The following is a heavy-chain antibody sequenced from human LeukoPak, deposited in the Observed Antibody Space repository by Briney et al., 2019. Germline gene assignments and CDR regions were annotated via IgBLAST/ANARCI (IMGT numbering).Heavy chain of an antibody. J-gene: IGHJ4*02. D-gene: IGHD2-2*01. CDR1: GGSFSGYY. CDR2: IIHSGST. V-gene: IGHV4-34*12. CDR3: ARTSRYCSSTSCAPLDY. Sequence: PSETLSLTCAVYGGSFSGYYWSWIRQPPGKGLGWIGEIIHSGSTNYNPPLKSRVTISVDTSKNQFSLKLSSVTAADTAVYYCARTSRYCSSTSCAPLDYWGQGTLVTVSS.